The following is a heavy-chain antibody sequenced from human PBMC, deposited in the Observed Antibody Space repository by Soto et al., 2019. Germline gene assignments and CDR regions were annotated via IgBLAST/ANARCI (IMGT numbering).Heavy chain of an antibody. D-gene: IGHD3-10*01. J-gene: IGHJ4*02. CDR1: GGSISTYY. CDR3: ARSHSFDGSIYHYYFDF. V-gene: IGHV4-59*01. Sequence: SETLSLTCTVSGGSISTYYWSWIRQPPGGTLEWIGYIYASGATTYNPSLESRVTMTVDMPNNEFSLELTSLTAADTAVYYCARSHSFDGSIYHYYFDFWGQGTLVTVSS. CDR2: IYASGAT.